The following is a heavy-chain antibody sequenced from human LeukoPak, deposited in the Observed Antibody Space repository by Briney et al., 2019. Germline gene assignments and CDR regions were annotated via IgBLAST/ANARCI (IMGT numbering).Heavy chain of an antibody. J-gene: IGHJ4*02. V-gene: IGHV1-58*01. CDR1: GSTFTSSA. D-gene: IGHD2-2*01. CDR3: AVDQGRPAGDAFDY. Sequence: ASVKVSCKVSGSTFTSSAAQWVRQARGQRLEWIGWIVLGSGNTNYAQKFQERLTITRDMSTTTAYMELSSLTSEDTAVYFCAVDQGRPAGDAFDYWGQGTLVTVSS. CDR2: IVLGSGNT.